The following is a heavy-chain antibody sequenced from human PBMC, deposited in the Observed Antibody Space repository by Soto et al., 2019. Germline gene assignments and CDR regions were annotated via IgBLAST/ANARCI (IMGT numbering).Heavy chain of an antibody. J-gene: IGHJ4*02. Sequence: GGSLRLSCAASGFRFSIFDMSWVRQSPRKGLEWVSSISARGDSAYHADSVKGRFSISRDNSKNTLYLQMNSLGAEDTAIYYCAKDPHETYYDILNVYWRQGAMITVPS. CDR1: GFRFSIFD. CDR3: AKDPHETYYDILNVY. D-gene: IGHD3-9*01. CDR2: ISARGDSA. V-gene: IGHV3-23*01.